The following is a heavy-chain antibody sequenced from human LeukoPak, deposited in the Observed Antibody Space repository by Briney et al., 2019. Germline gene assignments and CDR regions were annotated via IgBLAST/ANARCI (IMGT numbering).Heavy chain of an antibody. CDR3: AKDRAYYYGPGSLGLGDY. CDR2: IWYGGSNK. V-gene: IGHV3-30*02. D-gene: IGHD3-10*01. CDR1: GFTFSSYG. J-gene: IGHJ4*02. Sequence: GGSLRLSCAASGFTFSSYGMHWVRQAPGKGLKWVAVIWYGGSNKYYADSVKGRFTISRDNSKNTLYLQMNSLRAEDTAVYYCAKDRAYYYGPGSLGLGDYWGQGTLVTVSS.